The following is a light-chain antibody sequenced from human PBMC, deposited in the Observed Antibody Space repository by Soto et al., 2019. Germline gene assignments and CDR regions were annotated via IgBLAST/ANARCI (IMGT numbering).Light chain of an antibody. V-gene: IGKV3-20*01. CDR3: QQYGSTPLT. Sequence: EIVLTQSPDTLSLSPGERATLSCRASQSVNNNYLAWYQQRPGQAPRFLIYDTSSRATGIPDRFSGSGSGTDFTLTISRLEPEDFAVYYCQQYGSTPLTFGGGTKVDIK. CDR1: QSVNNNY. CDR2: DTS. J-gene: IGKJ4*01.